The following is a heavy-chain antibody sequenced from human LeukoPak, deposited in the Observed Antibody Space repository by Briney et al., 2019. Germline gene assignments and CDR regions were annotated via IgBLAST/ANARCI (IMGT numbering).Heavy chain of an antibody. J-gene: IGHJ3*02. Sequence: GGSLRLSCAASGFAFNNYAMTWVRQAPGKGLEWVSGITGSGDATSYADSVKGRFTISRDNSKNTLYLQMNSLRAEDTAVYYCAILTEYSSGWGAFDIWGQGTMVTVSS. CDR2: ITGSGDAT. D-gene: IGHD6-19*01. CDR1: GFAFNNYA. V-gene: IGHV3-23*01. CDR3: AILTEYSSGWGAFDI.